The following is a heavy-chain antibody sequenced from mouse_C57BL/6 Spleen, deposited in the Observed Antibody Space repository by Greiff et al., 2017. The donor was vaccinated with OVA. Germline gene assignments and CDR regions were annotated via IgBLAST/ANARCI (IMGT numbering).Heavy chain of an antibody. CDR1: GFSLTSYG. D-gene: IGHD2-4*01. Sequence: QVQLKESGPGLVQPSQSLSITCTVSGFSLTSYGVHWVRQSPGKGLEWLGVIWSGGSTDYNAAFISRLSISKDNSKSQVFFKMNSLQADDTAIYYCERNGDDYDWFAYWGQGTLVTVSA. CDR2: IWSGGST. CDR3: ERNGDDYDWFAY. J-gene: IGHJ3*01. V-gene: IGHV2-2*01.